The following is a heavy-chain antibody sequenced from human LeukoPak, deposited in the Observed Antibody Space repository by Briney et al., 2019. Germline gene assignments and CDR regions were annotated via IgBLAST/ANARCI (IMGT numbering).Heavy chain of an antibody. CDR3: ARDRGSYRPIDY. CDR1: GFTFSSYA. CDR2: IYFDGTT. V-gene: IGHV3-53*01. J-gene: IGHJ4*02. D-gene: IGHD1-26*01. Sequence: PGGSLRLSCAASGFTFSSYAMSWVRQAPGKGLEWVSLIYFDGTTYYADSVKGRFTISRDNSKNTLYLQMNSLRAEDTAVYYCARDRGSYRPIDYWGQGTLVTVSS.